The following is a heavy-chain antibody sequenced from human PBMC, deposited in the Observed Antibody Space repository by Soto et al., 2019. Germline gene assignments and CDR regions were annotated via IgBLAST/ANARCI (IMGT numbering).Heavy chain of an antibody. CDR3: AKSPRGEMATD. V-gene: IGHV1-18*01. J-gene: IGHJ4*02. Sequence: QVQLVQSGGEVKKPGASVTVSCKASGYTFINYHITWVRQAPGQGLEWMAWINTYNGMTDYAQRFQGRVTMTRDISTSTAYMELRNLGSDDTAVYFCAKSPRGEMATDWGQGNLVTVSS. CDR1: GYTFINYH. D-gene: IGHD5-12*01. CDR2: INTYNGMT.